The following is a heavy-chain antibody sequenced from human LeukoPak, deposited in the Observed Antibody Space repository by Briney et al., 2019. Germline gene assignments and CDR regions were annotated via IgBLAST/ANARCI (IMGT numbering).Heavy chain of an antibody. D-gene: IGHD6-13*01. V-gene: IGHV1-8*02. CDR3: ARGLHSTN. CDR1: GYTFTSYA. Sequence: ASVKVSCKASGYTFTSYAMHWVRQAPGQRLEWMGWMNPNSGNTGYAQKFQGRVTMTRNTSISTAYMELSSLRSEDTAVYYCARGLHSTNWGQGTLVTVSS. J-gene: IGHJ4*02. CDR2: MNPNSGNT.